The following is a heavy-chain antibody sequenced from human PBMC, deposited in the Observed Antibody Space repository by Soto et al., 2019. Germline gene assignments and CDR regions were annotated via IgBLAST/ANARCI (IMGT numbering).Heavy chain of an antibody. CDR3: ARADSNFPYYYYYGMDV. V-gene: IGHV3-53*02. CDR2: IYSGGST. D-gene: IGHD4-4*01. CDR1: GFTVSSNY. J-gene: IGHJ6*02. Sequence: EVQLVETGGGLIQPGGSLRLSCAASGFTVSSNYMSWVRQAPGKGLEWVSVIYSGGSTYYADSVKGRFTISRDNSKNTLYLQMNSLRAEDTAVYYCARADSNFPYYYYYGMDVWGQGTTVTVSS.